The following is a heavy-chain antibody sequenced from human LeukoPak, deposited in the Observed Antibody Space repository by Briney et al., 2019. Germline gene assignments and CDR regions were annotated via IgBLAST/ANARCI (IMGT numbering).Heavy chain of an antibody. J-gene: IGHJ5*02. CDR3: ARGPAPEWLFFPVWFDP. V-gene: IGHV1-3*01. CDR2: INGGNGNT. CDR1: GYNFTNHA. D-gene: IGHD3-3*01. Sequence: ASVRVSCEASGYNFTNHAIHWVRQAPGQRLEWMGWINGGNGNTKYSQKFQGRVTITRDTSACTAYMELSSLRSEDTAVYYCARGPAPEWLFFPVWFDPWGQGTLVTVSS.